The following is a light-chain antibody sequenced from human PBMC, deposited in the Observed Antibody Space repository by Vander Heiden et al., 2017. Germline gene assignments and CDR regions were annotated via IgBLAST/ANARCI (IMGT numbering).Light chain of an antibody. J-gene: IGLJ3*02. CDR2: RND. CDR1: SSNIGSNY. V-gene: IGLV1-47*01. Sequence: QSVLTQAPSASGTPGQRVTISCSGSSSNIGSNYVYWYQQLPGTAPKLLIFRNDQRPSGVPDRFSGSKSGTSASLAISGLRSEDEADCYCAAWDDSLSGPVFGGGTKLTVL. CDR3: AAWDDSLSGPV.